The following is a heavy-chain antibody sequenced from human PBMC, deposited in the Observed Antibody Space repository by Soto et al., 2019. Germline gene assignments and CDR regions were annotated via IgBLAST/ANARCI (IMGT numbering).Heavy chain of an antibody. D-gene: IGHD4-4*01. J-gene: IGHJ6*02. CDR3: AKGGTSNIYGIDA. Sequence: EGSLRLSCVASGFTLSNYAINWFRQAPGKGLEWVAIIGGIGQYAFYADSVKSRFTFSRDNSKNTIYLGMSNLSTEDTPFYFCAKGGTSNIYGIDAWGPGTAFTVSS. CDR2: IGGIGQYA. V-gene: IGHV3-23*01. CDR1: GFTLSNYA.